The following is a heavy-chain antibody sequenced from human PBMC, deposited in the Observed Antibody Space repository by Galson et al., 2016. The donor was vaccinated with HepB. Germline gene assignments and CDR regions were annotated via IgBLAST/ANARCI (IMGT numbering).Heavy chain of an antibody. Sequence: SLRLSCAASGFIFSSYDMNWVRQAPGKGLEWVSLIISDGNSVYYADSVKGRFTMSRDNAQNSLYLQMNSLRDEDTAIYYCVRDASGWDDFDYWGQGTLVTVSS. CDR2: IISDGNSV. CDR3: VRDASGWDDFDY. V-gene: IGHV3-48*02. CDR1: GFIFSSYD. J-gene: IGHJ4*02. D-gene: IGHD6-25*01.